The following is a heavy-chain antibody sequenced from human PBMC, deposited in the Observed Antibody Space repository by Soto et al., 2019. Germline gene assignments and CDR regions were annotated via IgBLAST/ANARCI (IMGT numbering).Heavy chain of an antibody. J-gene: IGHJ3*02. D-gene: IGHD3-22*01. Sequence: PGGSLRLSCAASGFTFSSYGMHWVRQAPGKGLEWVAVIWYDGSNKYYADSVKGRFTISRDNSKNTLYLQMNSLRAEDTAVYYCARERNYYDSSPDAFDIWGQGTMGTVS. V-gene: IGHV3-33*01. CDR1: GFTFSSYG. CDR3: ARERNYYDSSPDAFDI. CDR2: IWYDGSNK.